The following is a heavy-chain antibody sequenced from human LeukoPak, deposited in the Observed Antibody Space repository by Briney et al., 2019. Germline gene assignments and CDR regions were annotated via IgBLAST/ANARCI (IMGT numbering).Heavy chain of an antibody. Sequence: SSETLSFTCSVSGCSISSGGYYRTWIRQPAGKELEWIGRIYTSGTTNYNPSLERRATITSATSKDHFSLRPSSVTAADTDVYYCAATRGGWYGNWFDPWGQGTLVTVSS. J-gene: IGHJ5*02. D-gene: IGHD6-19*01. V-gene: IGHV4-61*02. CDR3: AATRGGWYGNWFDP. CDR2: IYTSGTT. CDR1: GCSISSGGYY.